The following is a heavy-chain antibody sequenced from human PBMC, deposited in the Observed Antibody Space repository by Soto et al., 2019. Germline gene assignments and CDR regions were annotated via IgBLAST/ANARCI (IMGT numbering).Heavy chain of an antibody. D-gene: IGHD4-17*01. CDR2: ASPDGSST. CDR3: ASHGSGDYFWFDP. CDR1: GFTFSNFW. J-gene: IGHJ5*02. Sequence: PGGSLRLSCAASGFTFSNFWVHWVRQAPGKGLVWVSRASPDGSSTSYADSVKGRFTISRDNAKNMLYMEVNSLRAEDTAVYYCASHGSGDYFWFDPWGQGTLVTVSS. V-gene: IGHV3-74*01.